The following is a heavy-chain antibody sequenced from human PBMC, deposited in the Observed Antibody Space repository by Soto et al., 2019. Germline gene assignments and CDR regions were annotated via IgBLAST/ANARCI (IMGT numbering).Heavy chain of an antibody. V-gene: IGHV3-21*01. CDR2: ISSSSSYI. J-gene: IGHJ6*01. CDR3: ARESRGYCSGGSCSATPSYGMEV. Sequence: EVQLVESGGGLVKPGGSLRLSCAASGFTFSSYSMNWVRQAPGKGLEWVSSISSSSSYIYYADSVKGRFTISRDNAKNSLYLQMNSLRAEDTAVYYCARESRGYCSGGSCSATPSYGMEVW. D-gene: IGHD2-15*01. CDR1: GFTFSSYS.